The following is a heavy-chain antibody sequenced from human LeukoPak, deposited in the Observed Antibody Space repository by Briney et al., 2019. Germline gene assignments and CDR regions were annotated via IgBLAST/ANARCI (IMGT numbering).Heavy chain of an antibody. J-gene: IGHJ4*02. V-gene: IGHV3-30*14. Sequence: GGSLRLSCAASGFTFSSYAMHWVRQAPGKGLEWVAVISYDGSNKYYADSVKGRFTISRENAKNSLYLQMNSLRAGDTAVYYCAIYYDSSGYGYWGQGTLVTVSS. D-gene: IGHD3-22*01. CDR1: GFTFSSYA. CDR2: ISYDGSNK. CDR3: AIYYDSSGYGY.